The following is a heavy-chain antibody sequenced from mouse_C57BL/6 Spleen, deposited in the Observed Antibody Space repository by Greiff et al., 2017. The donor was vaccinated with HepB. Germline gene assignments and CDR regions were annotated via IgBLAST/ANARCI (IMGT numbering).Heavy chain of an antibody. CDR2: IHPNSGST. CDR1: GYTFTSYW. CDR3: ARTLYYGSSYFDY. J-gene: IGHJ2*01. V-gene: IGHV1-64*01. D-gene: IGHD1-1*01. Sequence: QVQLQQPGAELVKPGASVKLSCKASGYTFTSYWMHWVKQRPGQGLEWIGMIHPNSGSTNYNEKFKSKATLTVDKSSSTAYMQLSSLTSEDSAVYYCARTLYYGSSYFDYWGQGTTLTVSS.